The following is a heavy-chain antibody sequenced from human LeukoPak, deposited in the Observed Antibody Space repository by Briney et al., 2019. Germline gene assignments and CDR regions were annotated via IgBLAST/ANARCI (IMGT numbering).Heavy chain of an antibody. CDR1: GFTFSSYS. J-gene: IGHJ4*02. Sequence: PGGSLRLSCAASGFTFSSYSMNWVRQAPGKGLEWVSYISSSSSTIYYADSVKGRFTISRDNAKNSLYLQMHSLIDEDTAVYYCARVHRLLGYWGQRTLVTVSS. D-gene: IGHD5-12*01. CDR2: ISSSSSTI. V-gene: IGHV3-48*02. CDR3: ARVHRLLGY.